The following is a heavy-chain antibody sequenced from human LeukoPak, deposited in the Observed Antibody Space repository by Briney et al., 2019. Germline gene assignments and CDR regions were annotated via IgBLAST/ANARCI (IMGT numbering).Heavy chain of an antibody. CDR3: ARVMIVVVTEGWFDP. V-gene: IGHV4-30-4*01. J-gene: IGHJ5*02. D-gene: IGHD2-21*02. CDR2: IYYSGST. CDR1: GGSISSGDYY. Sequence: SQTLSLTCTVSGGSISSGDYYWSWIRQPPGKGLERIGYIYYSGSTYYNPSLKSRVTISVDTSKNQFSLKLSSVTAADTAVYYCARVMIVVVTEGWFDPWGQGTLVTVSS.